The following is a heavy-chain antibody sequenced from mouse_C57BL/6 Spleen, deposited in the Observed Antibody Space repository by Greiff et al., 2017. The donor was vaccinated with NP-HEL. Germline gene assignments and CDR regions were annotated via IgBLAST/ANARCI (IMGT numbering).Heavy chain of an antibody. CDR1: GYSITSGYY. CDR2: ISYDGSN. J-gene: IGHJ4*01. CDR3: AREGIYYDYAAMDY. D-gene: IGHD2-4*01. V-gene: IGHV3-6*01. Sequence: EVQLQQSGPGLVKPSQSLSLTCSVTGYSITSGYYWNWIRQFPGNKLEWMGYISYDGSNNYNPSLKNRISITRDTSKNQFFLKLNSVTTEDTATYYCAREGIYYDYAAMDYWGQGTSVTVSS.